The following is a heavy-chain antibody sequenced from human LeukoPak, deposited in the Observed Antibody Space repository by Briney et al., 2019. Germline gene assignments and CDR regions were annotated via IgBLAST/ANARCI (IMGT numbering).Heavy chain of an antibody. V-gene: IGHV4-30-2*01. Sequence: SETLSLTCAVSGGSISSGGYSWSWIRQPPGKGLEWIGYIYHSGSTYYNPSLKSRVTISVDTSKNQFSLKLSSVTAADTAVYYCARYLVATIPEGMDVWGQGTTVTVSS. CDR3: ARYLVATIPEGMDV. CDR2: IYHSGST. J-gene: IGHJ6*02. D-gene: IGHD5-12*01. CDR1: GGSISSGGYS.